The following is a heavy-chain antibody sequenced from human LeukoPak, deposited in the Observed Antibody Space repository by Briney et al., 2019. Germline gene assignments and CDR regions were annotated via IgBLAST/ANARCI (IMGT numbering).Heavy chain of an antibody. Sequence: GASVKVSCKASGYTFTSYAMNWVRQAPGQGLEWMGWINTNTGNPTYAQGFTGRFVFSLDTSVSTAYLQISSLKAEDTAVYYCARDGYIVVVPAPYRAYYYYGMDVWGQGTTVTVSS. V-gene: IGHV7-4-1*02. CDR2: INTNTGNP. J-gene: IGHJ6*02. CDR3: ARDGYIVVVPAPYRAYYYYGMDV. CDR1: GYTFTSYA. D-gene: IGHD2-2*01.